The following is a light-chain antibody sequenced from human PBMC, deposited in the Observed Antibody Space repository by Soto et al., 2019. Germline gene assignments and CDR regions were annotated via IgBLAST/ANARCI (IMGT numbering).Light chain of an antibody. Sequence: DIKMTQFPSSLSASVGATVTITCRASQFISTHLSWYRHKPGRGPELMIQAASSLLSGVPSRFSGNASEADFTLTITALQPEDVATYFCQQSHSIPITLGQGTRLEI. CDR3: QQSHSIPIT. V-gene: IGKV1-39*01. J-gene: IGKJ5*01. CDR1: QFISTH. CDR2: AAS.